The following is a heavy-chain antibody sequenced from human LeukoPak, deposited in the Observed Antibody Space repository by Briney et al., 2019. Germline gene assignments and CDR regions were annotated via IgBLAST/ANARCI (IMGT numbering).Heavy chain of an antibody. CDR3: ARPAGLQILGEFDY. Sequence: KVSCKASGYTFTGYYMHWVRQAPGQGLEWMGIIYPGDSDTRYSPSFQGQVTISADKSISTAYLQWSSLKASDTAMYYCARPAGLQILGEFDYWGQGTLVTVSS. V-gene: IGHV5-51*01. J-gene: IGHJ4*02. D-gene: IGHD5-24*01. CDR1: GYTFTGYY. CDR2: IYPGDSDT.